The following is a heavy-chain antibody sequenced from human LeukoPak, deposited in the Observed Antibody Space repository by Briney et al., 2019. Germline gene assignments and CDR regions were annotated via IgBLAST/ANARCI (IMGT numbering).Heavy chain of an antibody. CDR3: AGGGVLRFLEWLPQSAYGMDV. CDR2: INPNSGGT. CDR1: GYTFTGYY. J-gene: IGHJ6*02. D-gene: IGHD3-3*01. Sequence: ASVTVSCKASGYTFTGYYMHWVRQAPGQGLEWMGWINPNSGGTNYAQKFQGRVTMTRDTSISTAYMELSRLRSDDTAVYSCAGGGVLRFLEWLPQSAYGMDVWGQGTTVTVSS. V-gene: IGHV1-2*02.